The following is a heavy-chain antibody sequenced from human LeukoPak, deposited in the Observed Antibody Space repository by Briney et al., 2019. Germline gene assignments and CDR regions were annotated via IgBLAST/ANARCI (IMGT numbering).Heavy chain of an antibody. Sequence: GASVKVSCKVSGYTLTELSMHWVRQARGQRLEWIGWIVVGSGNTNYAQKFQERVTITRDMSTSTAYMELSSLRSEDTAVYYCAADQYYYDSSGYGYWGQGTLVTVSS. D-gene: IGHD3-22*01. CDR1: GYTLTELS. CDR2: IVVGSGNT. V-gene: IGHV1-58*02. CDR3: AADQYYYDSSGYGY. J-gene: IGHJ4*02.